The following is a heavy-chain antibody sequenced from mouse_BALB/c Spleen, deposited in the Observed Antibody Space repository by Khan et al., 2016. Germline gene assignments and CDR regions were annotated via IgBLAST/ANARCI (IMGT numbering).Heavy chain of an antibody. V-gene: IGHV3-8*02. D-gene: IGHD3-3*01. Sequence: VQLQQSGPSLVKPSQTLSLTCSVTVDSITNNYWNWIRKFPGNKLEYMGYISYSGGNYYNPSLKSRISITRDTSKNQYYLQLNSVTTEDTATYXCARYVRDAMDYWGQGTSVTVSS. J-gene: IGHJ4*01. CDR2: ISYSGGN. CDR3: ARYVRDAMDY. CDR1: VDSITNNY.